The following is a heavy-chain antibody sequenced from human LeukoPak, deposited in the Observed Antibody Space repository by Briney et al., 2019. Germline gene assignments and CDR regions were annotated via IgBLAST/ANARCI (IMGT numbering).Heavy chain of an antibody. V-gene: IGHV4-39*01. CDR3: ERPTYSSSWYHDFDI. J-gene: IGHJ3*02. D-gene: IGHD6-13*01. CDR2: IYYSGST. Sequence: SETLSLTCTVSGGSISSSSYYWGWIRQPPGKGLEWIGSIYYSGSTYYNPSLKSRVTISVDTSKNQFSLKLSSVTAAATAVYYCERPTYSSSWYHDFDIWGQGTMVTVSS. CDR1: GGSISSSSYY.